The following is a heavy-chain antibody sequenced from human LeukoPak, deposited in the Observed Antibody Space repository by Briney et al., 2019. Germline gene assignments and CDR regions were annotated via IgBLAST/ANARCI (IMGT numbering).Heavy chain of an antibody. V-gene: IGHV4-59*12. CDR1: GGSISSYY. Sequence: PSETLSLTCTVSGGSISSYYWSWIRQPPGKGLEWIGYIYYSGSTNYNPSLKSRVTISVDTSKNQFSLKLSSVTAADTAVYYCARGVSSGWYIRGYWGQGTLVTVSS. J-gene: IGHJ4*02. CDR3: ARGVSSGWYIRGY. CDR2: IYYSGST. D-gene: IGHD6-19*01.